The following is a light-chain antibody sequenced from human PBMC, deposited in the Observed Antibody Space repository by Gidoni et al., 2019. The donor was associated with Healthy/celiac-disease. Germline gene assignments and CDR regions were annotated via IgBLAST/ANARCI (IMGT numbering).Light chain of an antibody. V-gene: IGKV1-27*01. J-gene: IGKJ4*01. Sequence: DIQMTQSPSSLSASVGDRVTITCRASQGIINYLAWYQQKPGKVPKLLIYAASTLQSGVPSRFSGSGSVTDFTLTISSLQPEDVATYYCQKYNSAPLTFGGGTKVEIK. CDR1: QGIINY. CDR3: QKYNSAPLT. CDR2: AAS.